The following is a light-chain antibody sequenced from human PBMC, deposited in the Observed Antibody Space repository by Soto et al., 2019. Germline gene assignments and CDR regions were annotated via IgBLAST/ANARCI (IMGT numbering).Light chain of an antibody. CDR3: QQYSSYWT. J-gene: IGKJ1*01. V-gene: IGKV1-5*03. Sequence: DIQMTQSPSTLSASVGDRVTITCRASQSISSWLAWYQQKPGKAPKLLIYKASSLESGVPSRFSGSGSGTEFTLTISSLQPDDFPTYYCQQYSSYWTFGQGTKVEIK. CDR2: KAS. CDR1: QSISSW.